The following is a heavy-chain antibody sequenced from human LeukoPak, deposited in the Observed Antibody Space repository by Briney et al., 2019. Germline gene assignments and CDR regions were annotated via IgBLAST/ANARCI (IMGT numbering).Heavy chain of an antibody. CDR2: ISESDGST. Sequence: GGSLRLSCAASGFTFRSYAMTWVRQAPGKGLEWVSGISESDGSTYYADSVKGRFTISRDNSKNTLYLQMDSLRAEDTAVYYCANNGGTYDSWGQGTLVTVSS. CDR1: GFTFRSYA. V-gene: IGHV3-23*01. D-gene: IGHD1-1*01. CDR3: ANNGGTYDS. J-gene: IGHJ4*02.